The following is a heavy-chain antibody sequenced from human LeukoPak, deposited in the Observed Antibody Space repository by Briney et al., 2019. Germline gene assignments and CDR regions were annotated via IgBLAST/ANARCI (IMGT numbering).Heavy chain of an antibody. CDR3: ARDAPPLRFLEWPIGVDY. V-gene: IGHV3-33*01. D-gene: IGHD3-3*01. CDR2: IWYDGSNK. CDR1: GFTFSSYG. Sequence: PGGSLRLSCAASGFTFSSYGMHWVRQAPGEGLEWVAVIWYDGSNKYYADSVKGRFTISRDNSKNTLYLQMNSLRAEDTAVYYCARDAPPLRFLEWPIGVDYWGQGTLVTVSS. J-gene: IGHJ4*02.